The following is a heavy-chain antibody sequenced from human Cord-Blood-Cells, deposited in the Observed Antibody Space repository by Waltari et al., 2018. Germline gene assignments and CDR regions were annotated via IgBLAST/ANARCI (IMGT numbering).Heavy chain of an antibody. Sequence: QVQLVQSGAEVKKPGSSVKVSCKASGGTFSSYAISWVRPAPGQGLEWMGGIIPILGTENDAQKFQGRVTITADESTSTAYMELSSLRSEDTAVYYCARDARKGITGTTSPSLDYWGQGTLVTVSS. D-gene: IGHD1-7*01. CDR3: ARDARKGITGTTSPSLDY. J-gene: IGHJ4*02. V-gene: IGHV1-69*01. CDR2: IIPILGTE. CDR1: GGTFSSYA.